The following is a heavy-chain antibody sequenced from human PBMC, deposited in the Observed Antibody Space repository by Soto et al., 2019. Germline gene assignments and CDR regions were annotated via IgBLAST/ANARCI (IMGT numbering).Heavy chain of an antibody. D-gene: IGHD3-3*01. J-gene: IGHJ6*02. CDR1: GGTFSSYA. V-gene: IGHV1-69*06. CDR3: ARDSRKYDFLSGYYHYYYGMHA. CDR2: IIRIVGTA. Sequence: QVQLVQSGAEVKKPGCSVKLSCKASGGTFSSYAISWVRQAPGQGLEWVGGIIRIVGTANYAQKVQGRVTITEDKSTSTAYMEMSSLKSEDTLVYHWARDSRKYDFLSGYYHYYYGMHAWGQGTMVTVSS.